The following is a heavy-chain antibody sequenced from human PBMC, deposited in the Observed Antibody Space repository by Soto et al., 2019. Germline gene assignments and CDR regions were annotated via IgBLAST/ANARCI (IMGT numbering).Heavy chain of an antibody. CDR2: ILYDGINK. CDR3: AKDSSRGWSNSDS. J-gene: IGHJ4*02. CDR1: GFILSTNA. V-gene: IGHV3-30*18. Sequence: GGSLRLSCAASGFILSTNAMHWVRQAPGKGLEWVAVILYDGINKYYADSVRGRFTISRDKSENTLYLEMNSLRAEDTALYYCAKDSSRGWSNSDSWGQGTLVTVSS. D-gene: IGHD6-19*01.